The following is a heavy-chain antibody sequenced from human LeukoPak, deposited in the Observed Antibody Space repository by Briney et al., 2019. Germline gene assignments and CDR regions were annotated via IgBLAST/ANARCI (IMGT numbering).Heavy chain of an antibody. D-gene: IGHD1-26*01. J-gene: IGHJ3*02. CDR2: IIYTGDVT. CDR3: ARDPPRSVGASDI. CDR1: GFTFSGYA. V-gene: IGHV3-23*01. Sequence: PGGSLRLSCAASGFTFSGYAMTWVRQAPGKGLEWVSIIIYTGDVTYYADSVKGRFTIARDNSKNTLYLQMNSLRAEDTAVYYCARDPPRSVGASDIWGQGTMVTVSS.